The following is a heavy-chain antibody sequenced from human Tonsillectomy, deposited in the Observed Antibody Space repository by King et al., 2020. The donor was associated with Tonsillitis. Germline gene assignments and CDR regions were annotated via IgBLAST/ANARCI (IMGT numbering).Heavy chain of an antibody. Sequence: VQLQQWGAGLLKPSETLSLSCAVYGGSFSGYYWSWIRQPPGKGLEWIGEINHSGSTNYNPSLKSRVTTSVDTSKNQFSLNVSSVTAADTAVYYCARGRYSSSPYYHYSMDVWGKGTTVPVSS. CDR3: ARGRYSSSPYYHYSMDV. CDR1: GGSFSGYY. V-gene: IGHV4-34*01. J-gene: IGHJ6*03. CDR2: INHSGST. D-gene: IGHD6-6*01.